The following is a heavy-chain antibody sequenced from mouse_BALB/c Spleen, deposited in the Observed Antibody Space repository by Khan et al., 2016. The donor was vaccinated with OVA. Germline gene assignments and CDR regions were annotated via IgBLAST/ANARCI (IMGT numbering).Heavy chain of an antibody. CDR2: IYPGNSET. V-gene: IGHV1-5*01. D-gene: IGHD2-12*01. CDR1: GYSFTNYL. J-gene: IGHJ3*01. CDR3: TRGGYSSFAY. Sequence: SGTVLARPGSSVKMSCKTSGYSFTNYLIHWVKQRPGQGLEWIGDIYPGNSETTYNQKFKEKAKLTADTSASTAYMELSSLTNEDFAVYYCTRGGYSSFAYWGQGTLVTVSA.